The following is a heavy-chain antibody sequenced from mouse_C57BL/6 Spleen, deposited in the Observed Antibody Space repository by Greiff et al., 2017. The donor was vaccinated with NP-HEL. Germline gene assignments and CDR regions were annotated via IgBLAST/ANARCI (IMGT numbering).Heavy chain of an antibody. D-gene: IGHD2-4*01. V-gene: IGHV5-17*01. CDR3: ARYYDYDYYFDY. CDR1: GFTFSDYG. Sequence: EVQLVESGGGLVKPGGSLKLSCAASGFTFSDYGMHWVRQAPEKGLEWVAYISSGSSTIYYADTVKGRFTISRDNAKNTLFLQMTSLRSEDTAMYYCARYYDYDYYFDYWGQGTTLTVSS. J-gene: IGHJ2*01. CDR2: ISSGSSTI.